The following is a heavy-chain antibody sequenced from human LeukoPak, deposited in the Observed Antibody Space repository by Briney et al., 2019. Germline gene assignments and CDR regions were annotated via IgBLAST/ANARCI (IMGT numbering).Heavy chain of an antibody. J-gene: IGHJ3*02. CDR3: ARVYDSSGYFLGAFDI. D-gene: IGHD3-22*01. Sequence: PSETLSLTCTISGASIDSYYWSWIRQPPGKGLEWIGYIYYSGTTNYNPSLKRRVTISVDTSKNQFSLKLSSVTAADTAVYYCARVYDSSGYFLGAFDIWGQGTMVTVSS. CDR1: GASIDSYY. V-gene: IGHV4-59*01. CDR2: IYYSGTT.